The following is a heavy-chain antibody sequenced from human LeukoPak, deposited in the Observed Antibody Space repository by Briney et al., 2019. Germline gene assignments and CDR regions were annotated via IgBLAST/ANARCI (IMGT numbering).Heavy chain of an antibody. D-gene: IGHD3-22*01. CDR2: IYSGGST. Sequence: GGSLRLSCAASGFTVSSNYMSWVRQAPGKGLEWVSVIYSGGSTYYADSVKGRFTISRDNSKNTLYLQMNSLRAEDTAVYYCAKEQYYDSSGYKNYFDPWGQGTLVTVSS. J-gene: IGHJ5*02. CDR1: GFTVSSNY. CDR3: AKEQYYDSSGYKNYFDP. V-gene: IGHV3-53*01.